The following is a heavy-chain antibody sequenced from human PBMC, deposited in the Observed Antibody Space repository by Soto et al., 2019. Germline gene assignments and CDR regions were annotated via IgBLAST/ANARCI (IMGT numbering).Heavy chain of an antibody. D-gene: IGHD3-10*01. CDR1: GFTFSSYA. J-gene: IGHJ6*02. V-gene: IGHV3-23*01. CDR3: ARELNYYYYGMDV. CDR2: ISGSGGST. Sequence: GGSLRLSCAASGFTFSSYAMSWVRQAPGKGLEWVSAISGSGGSTYCADSVKGRFTTSRDNSKNTLYLQMNSLRAEDTAVYYCARELNYYYYGMDVWGQGTTVTVSS.